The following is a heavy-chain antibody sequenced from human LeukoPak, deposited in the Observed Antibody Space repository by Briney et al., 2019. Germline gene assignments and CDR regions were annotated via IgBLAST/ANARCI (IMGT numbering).Heavy chain of an antibody. Sequence: ASVKVSCKASGYTFTGYYMHWVRQAPGQGLERMGWINPNSGGTNYAQKFQGRVTMTRDTSISTAYMELSRLRSDDTAVYYCARGSTRATSWFDPWGQGTLVTVSS. J-gene: IGHJ5*02. V-gene: IGHV1-2*02. CDR2: INPNSGGT. CDR1: GYTFTGYY. D-gene: IGHD2-2*01. CDR3: ARGSTRATSWFDP.